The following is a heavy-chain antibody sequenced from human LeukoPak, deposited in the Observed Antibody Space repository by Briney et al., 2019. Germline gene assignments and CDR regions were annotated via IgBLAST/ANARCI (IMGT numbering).Heavy chain of an antibody. CDR3: AREQWLVEYNWFDP. CDR2: IYYSGST. CDR1: GGSISSYY. D-gene: IGHD6-19*01. J-gene: IGHJ5*02. Sequence: SETLSLTCTVSGGSISSYYWSWIRQPPGKGLEWIGYIYYSGSTNYNPSLKSRVTISVDTSKNQFSLKPSSVTAADTAVYYCAREQWLVEYNWFDPWGQGTLVTVSS. V-gene: IGHV4-59*01.